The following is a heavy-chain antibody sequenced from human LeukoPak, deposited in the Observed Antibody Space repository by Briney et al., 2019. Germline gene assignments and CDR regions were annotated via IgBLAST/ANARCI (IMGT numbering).Heavy chain of an antibody. J-gene: IGHJ4*02. CDR2: ISSSGSTI. V-gene: IGHV3-48*03. CDR3: ARGSVRAVTSH. CDR1: GFTFSSYE. D-gene: IGHD4-23*01. Sequence: GGSLRLSCAASGFTFSSYEMNWVRQAPGKGLEWVSYISSSGSTIYYADSVKGRFTISRDNAKNSLYLQMNSLRAEDTAVYYCARGSVRAVTSHWGQGTLVTVSS.